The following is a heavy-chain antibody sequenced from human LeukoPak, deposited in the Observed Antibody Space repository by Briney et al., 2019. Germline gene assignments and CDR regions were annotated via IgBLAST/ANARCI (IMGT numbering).Heavy chain of an antibody. D-gene: IGHD3-10*01. J-gene: IGHJ6*02. CDR1: GFTFNSHG. Sequence: PGGSLRLSCAASGFTFNSHGMHWVRQAPGKGLEWVALIWYDGSNKYYVESVKGRFTISRDNSKSTLYLQMNSLRAEDTAVYYCARANCYSSGSYYGMDVWGQGTTVTVSS. CDR2: IWYDGSNK. CDR3: ARANCYSSGSYYGMDV. V-gene: IGHV3-33*01.